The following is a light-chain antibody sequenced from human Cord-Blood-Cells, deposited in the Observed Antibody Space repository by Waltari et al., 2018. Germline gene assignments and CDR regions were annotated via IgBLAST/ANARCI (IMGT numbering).Light chain of an antibody. CDR3: CSYAGSSTSWV. CDR2: EGS. J-gene: IGLJ3*02. CDR1: SSDVGSYNL. V-gene: IGLV2-23*01. Sequence: QSALTQPASVSGSPGPSITIPCPGTSSDVGSYNLVSWYQQHPGQAPKLMIYEGSKRPSGVSNRFSGSKSGNTASLTISGLQAEDEADYYCCSYAGSSTSWVFGGGTKLTVL.